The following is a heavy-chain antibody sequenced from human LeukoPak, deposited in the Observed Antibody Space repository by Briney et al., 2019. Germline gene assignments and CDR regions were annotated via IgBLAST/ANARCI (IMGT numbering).Heavy chain of an antibody. Sequence: PSETLSLTCAVSGGSISSSNWWSWVRQPPGKGLEWIGEIYHSGSTNYNPSLKSRVTISVDKSKNQFSLKLSSVTAADTAVYYCARDLYSDYDFWSGSNNWFDPWGQETLVTVSS. CDR2: IYHSGST. CDR3: ARDLYSDYDFWSGSNNWFDP. V-gene: IGHV4-4*02. D-gene: IGHD3-3*01. CDR1: GGSISSSNW. J-gene: IGHJ5*02.